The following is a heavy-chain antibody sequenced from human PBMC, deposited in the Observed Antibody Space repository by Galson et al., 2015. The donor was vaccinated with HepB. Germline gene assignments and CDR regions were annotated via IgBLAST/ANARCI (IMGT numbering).Heavy chain of an antibody. Sequence: SGAEVKKPGESLRISCKGSGYSFTSYWISWVRQMPGKGLEWMGRIDPSDSYTNYSPSFQGHVTISADKSISTAYLQWSSLKASDTAMYYCARAVAGQENYYGMDVWGQGTTVTVSS. J-gene: IGHJ6*02. V-gene: IGHV5-10-1*01. CDR3: ARAVAGQENYYGMDV. D-gene: IGHD6-19*01. CDR1: GYSFTSYW. CDR2: IDPSDSYT.